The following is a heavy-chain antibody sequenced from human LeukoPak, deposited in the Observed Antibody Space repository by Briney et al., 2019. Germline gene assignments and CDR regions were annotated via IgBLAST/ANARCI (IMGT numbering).Heavy chain of an antibody. D-gene: IGHD4-17*01. CDR3: ATNTVTPNGGAFDI. CDR2: IYYSGST. J-gene: IGHJ3*02. CDR1: GFTFSSYW. Sequence: GSLRLSCAASGFTFSSYWMSWVRQAPGKGLEWIGSIYYSGSTYYNPSLKSRVTISVDTSKNQFSLKLSSVTAADTAVYYCATNTVTPNGGAFDIWGQGTMVTVSS. V-gene: IGHV4-59*05.